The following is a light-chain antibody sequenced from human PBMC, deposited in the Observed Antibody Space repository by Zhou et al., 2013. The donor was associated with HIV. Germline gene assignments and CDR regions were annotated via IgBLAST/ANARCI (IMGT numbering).Light chain of an antibody. CDR1: QTVSTTY. CDR3: QQHGTSPFT. V-gene: IGKV3-20*01. Sequence: EVVLTQSPDTLSLSPGERATLSCRASQTVSTTYLAWYQHKPGQAPRLLIYDTSTRATGIPDRFSGSGSGSGTDFTLTISRLEPEDFAVYYCQQHGTSPFTFGGGTKVEI. CDR2: DTS. J-gene: IGKJ4*01.